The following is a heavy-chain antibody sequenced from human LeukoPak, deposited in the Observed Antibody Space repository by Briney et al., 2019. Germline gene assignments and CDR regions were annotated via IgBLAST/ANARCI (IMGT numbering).Heavy chain of an antibody. CDR1: GYTFIAYY. V-gene: IGHV1-46*01. CDR2: INPSGGST. Sequence: ASVKVSCKASGYTFIAYYIHWVRQAPGQGLEWMGIINPSGGSTAYAQNFQGRVTMTRGTSTSAVYMELSSLRSEDTAVYYCARGGSLAVAPHLYYFDYWGQGTLVTVSS. CDR3: ARGGSLAVAPHLYYFDY. J-gene: IGHJ4*02. D-gene: IGHD6-19*01.